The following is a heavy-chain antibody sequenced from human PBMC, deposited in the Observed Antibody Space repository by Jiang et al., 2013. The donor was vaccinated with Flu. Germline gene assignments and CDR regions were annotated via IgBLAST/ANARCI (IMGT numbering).Heavy chain of an antibody. Sequence: QLLESGGGLVQPGGSLRLSCAASGFTFSRYDMHWVRQDTGKGLEWVAAIGTAGDTYYAGSVKGRFTISRENAKNSLYLQMDSLRAGDTAVYYCTREFEDVYSWGWHFDLWGRGTLVTVSS. CDR2: IGTAGDT. D-gene: IGHD5-24*01. J-gene: IGHJ2*01. V-gene: IGHV3-13*01. CDR1: GFTFSRYD. CDR3: TREFEDVYSWGWHFDL.